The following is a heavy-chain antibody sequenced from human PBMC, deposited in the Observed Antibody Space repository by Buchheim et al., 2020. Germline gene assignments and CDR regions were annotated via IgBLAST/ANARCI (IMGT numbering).Heavy chain of an antibody. J-gene: IGHJ4*02. CDR2: IYTSGST. CDR3: ARGGYSYGYFGSFDY. D-gene: IGHD5-18*01. CDR1: GGSISSGSYY. V-gene: IGHV4-61*02. Sequence: QVQLQESGPGLVKPSQTLSLTCTVSGGSISSGSYYWSWIRQPAGKGLEWIGRIYTSGSTNYNPSLKSRVTISVDTSKNQFSLKLSSVTAADTAVYYCARGGYSYGYFGSFDYWGQGTL.